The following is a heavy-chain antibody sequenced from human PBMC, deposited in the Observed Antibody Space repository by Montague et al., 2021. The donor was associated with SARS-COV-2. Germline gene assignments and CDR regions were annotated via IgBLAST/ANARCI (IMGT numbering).Heavy chain of an antibody. CDR1: GGSFSNYY. Sequence: SETLSLTCTVSGGSFSNYYWSWIRQPPGKGLEWLGDIYYSGSTXXXPSXXXRVTISVDTSKNQFSLRLSSVTAADTAVYYCARLPYILPGYAYFDFWGQGSLVIVPS. D-gene: IGHD3-9*01. CDR3: ARLPYILPGYAYFDF. J-gene: IGHJ4*02. CDR2: IYYSGST. V-gene: IGHV4-59*08.